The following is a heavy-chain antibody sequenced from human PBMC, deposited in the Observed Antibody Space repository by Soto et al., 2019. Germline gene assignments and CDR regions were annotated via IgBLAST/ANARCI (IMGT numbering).Heavy chain of an antibody. CDR1: GGSISSYY. V-gene: IGHV4-59*01. Sequence: SETLSLTCTVSGGSISSYYWSWIRQPPGKGLEWIGYIYFTGSTNYNPSLKSRVTISVDTSKIQFSLKLSSVTAADTAVYYCARGREYYDSSGYHYYFDYWGQGTLVTVSS. CDR3: ARGREYYDSSGYHYYFDY. J-gene: IGHJ4*02. D-gene: IGHD3-22*01. CDR2: IYFTGST.